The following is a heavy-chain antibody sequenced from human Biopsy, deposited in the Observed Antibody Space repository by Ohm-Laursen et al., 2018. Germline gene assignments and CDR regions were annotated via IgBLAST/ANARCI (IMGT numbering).Heavy chain of an antibody. D-gene: IGHD5-12*01. Sequence: FLRLSCAASGFNLSALALHWVRQASGRGLEWVGRIKKKSNNDATAYAESMKGRFSIFRDDSKSTSFLQMNSLKIEDTAVYFCTRSAGYGYDYWGQGILVTVSS. CDR2: IKKKSNNDAT. V-gene: IGHV3-73*01. CDR1: GFNLSALA. J-gene: IGHJ4*02. CDR3: TRSAGYGYDY.